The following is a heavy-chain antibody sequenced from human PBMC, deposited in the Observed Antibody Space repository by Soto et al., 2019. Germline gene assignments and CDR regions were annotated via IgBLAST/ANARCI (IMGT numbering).Heavy chain of an antibody. CDR1: GFTFSSYW. J-gene: IGHJ3*02. D-gene: IGHD2-2*01. CDR3: ARVLIVVVPAADDAFDI. CDR2: IKQDGSEK. V-gene: IGHV3-7*01. Sequence: PGGSLRLSCAASGFTFSSYWMSGVRQAPGKGLEWVANIKQDGSEKYYVDSVKGRFTISRDNAKNSLYLQMNSLRAEDTAVYYCARVLIVVVPAADDAFDIWGQGTMVTVSS.